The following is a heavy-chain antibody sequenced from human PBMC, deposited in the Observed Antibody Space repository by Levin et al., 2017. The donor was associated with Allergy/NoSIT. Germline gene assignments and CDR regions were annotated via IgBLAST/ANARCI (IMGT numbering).Heavy chain of an antibody. Sequence: PSETLSLTCAVSGGSISSVNWWNWVRQSPGKGLEWIGEIDHGGSANYNASLESRVTISIDKSKNQFSLKLSSVTAADTAVYYCARDFGDYGGGGYYFDSWGQGTLVTVSS. CDR2: IDHGGSA. CDR1: GGSISSVNW. J-gene: IGHJ4*02. V-gene: IGHV4-4*02. CDR3: ARDFGDYGGGGYYFDS. D-gene: IGHD4/OR15-4a*01.